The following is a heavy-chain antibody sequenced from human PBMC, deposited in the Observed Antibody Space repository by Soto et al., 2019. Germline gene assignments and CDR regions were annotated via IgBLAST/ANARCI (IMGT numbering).Heavy chain of an antibody. CDR1: GGSISSGGYY. CDR3: ARACTNGNGGWFDP. V-gene: IGHV4-31*03. J-gene: IGHJ5*02. D-gene: IGHD2-8*01. CDR2: IYYSGST. Sequence: QVQLQESGPGLVKPSQTLSLTCTVSGGSISSGGYYWSWIRQHPGKGLEWIGYIYYSGSTYYNPSLKSRVNISVDTSKNPFSLTLSSVTAADTAVYYCARACTNGNGGWFDPWGQGTLVTVSS.